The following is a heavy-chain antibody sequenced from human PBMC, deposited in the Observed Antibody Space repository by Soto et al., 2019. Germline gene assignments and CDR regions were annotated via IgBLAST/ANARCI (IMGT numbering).Heavy chain of an antibody. CDR3: ARVRQGCSANDCYFDP. D-gene: IGHD2-21*02. V-gene: IGHV4-4*02. Sequence: AETLSLTCTLSGGSVRAPDWWKWRRQSADKGLEWISEIHSSGHSNYNPSVRSRVSVSIDSSKNQFYLNLNCVTAADTAIYYCARVRQGCSANDCYFDPWGQGTQVTVSS. CDR2: IHSSGHS. CDR1: GGSVRAPDW. J-gene: IGHJ5*01.